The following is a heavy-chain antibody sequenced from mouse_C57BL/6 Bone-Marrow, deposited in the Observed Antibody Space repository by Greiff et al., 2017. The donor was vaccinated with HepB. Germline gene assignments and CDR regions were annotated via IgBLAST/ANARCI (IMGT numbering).Heavy chain of an antibody. D-gene: IGHD2-3*01. Sequence: QVQLQQPGPELVLPGASVTLSCKASGYTFTSYWMHWVQQRPGQGLEWIGEIDPSDSYTNYNQKFKGKSTLTVDISSSTAYMQLSSQTSEDSAVYYCASSSYDGYYGAFAYWGQGTLVTVSA. V-gene: IGHV1-69*01. CDR3: ASSSYDGYYGAFAY. J-gene: IGHJ3*01. CDR2: IDPSDSYT. CDR1: GYTFTSYW.